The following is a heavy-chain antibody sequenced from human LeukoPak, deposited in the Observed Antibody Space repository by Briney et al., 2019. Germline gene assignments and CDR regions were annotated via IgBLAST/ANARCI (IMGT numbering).Heavy chain of an antibody. CDR3: AKDPNFYYCMDV. J-gene: IGHJ6*03. CDR2: ISGSGGST. Sequence: GGALRLSCAASGFTFSSYGMSLVRQAPGKGLEWVSAISGSGGSTYYADSVKGRFTISRDNSKNTLYLEMNSLRAEDTAVYYCAKDPNFYYCMDVWGKGTTVTISS. V-gene: IGHV3-23*01. CDR1: GFTFSSYG.